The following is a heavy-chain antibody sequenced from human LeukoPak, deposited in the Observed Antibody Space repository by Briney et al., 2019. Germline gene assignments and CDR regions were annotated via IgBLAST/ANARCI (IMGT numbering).Heavy chain of an antibody. J-gene: IGHJ4*02. V-gene: IGHV3-48*03. CDR3: ARERGTIDY. CDR2: ISSSGSTI. CDR1: GFTFSSYA. Sequence: GGSLRLSCAASGFTFSSYAMSWVRQAPGKGLEWVSYISSSGSTIYYAASVKGRFTISRDNAKSSLYLQMNSLRAEDTAVYYCARERGTIDYWGQGTLVTVSS.